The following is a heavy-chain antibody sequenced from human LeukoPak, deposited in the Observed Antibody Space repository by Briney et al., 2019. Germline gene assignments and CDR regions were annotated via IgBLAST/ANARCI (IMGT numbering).Heavy chain of an antibody. CDR3: ARDRGSSWYVDY. D-gene: IGHD6-13*01. Sequence: ASVKVSCKASRYIFTSYYIHWVRQAPGQGLEWMGWINPNSGGTKYAQKFQGRVTMTTDTSISTAYMEVTRVRSDDTAVYYCARDRGSSWYVDYWGQGTLVTVSS. CDR2: INPNSGGT. CDR1: RYIFTSYY. V-gene: IGHV1-2*02. J-gene: IGHJ4*02.